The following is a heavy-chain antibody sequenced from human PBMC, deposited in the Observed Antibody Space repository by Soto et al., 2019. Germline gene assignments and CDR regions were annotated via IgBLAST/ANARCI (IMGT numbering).Heavy chain of an antibody. V-gene: IGHV3-13*01. CDR2: IGTAGDT. CDR3: ARAKGVGGFILSSGHGAFDI. Sequence: EVQLVESGGGLVQPGGSLRLSCAASGFTFSSYDMHWVRQATGKGLEWVSAIGTAGDTYYPGSVKGRFTISRENAKNSLYLQMNSLRAGDTAVYYCARAKGVGGFILSSGHGAFDIWGQGTMVTVSS. CDR1: GFTFSSYD. J-gene: IGHJ3*02. D-gene: IGHD6-19*01.